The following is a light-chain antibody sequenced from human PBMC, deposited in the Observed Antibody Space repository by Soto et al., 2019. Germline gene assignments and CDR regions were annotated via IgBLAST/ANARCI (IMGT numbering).Light chain of an antibody. Sequence: QSALTQPASVSGSPGQSIAISCTGTSSDVGGYSYVSWYQQQPGKAPKLVISDVSNRPSGVSDRCSGSKSGNTASLTISGLQTEDEADYYCASYTTSSTYVFGTGTKVTVL. V-gene: IGLV2-14*01. CDR1: SSDVGGYSY. J-gene: IGLJ1*01. CDR2: DVS. CDR3: ASYTTSSTYV.